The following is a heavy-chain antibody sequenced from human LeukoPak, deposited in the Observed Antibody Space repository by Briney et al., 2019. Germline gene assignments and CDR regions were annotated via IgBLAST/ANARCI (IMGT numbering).Heavy chain of an antibody. CDR3: AREGMVATFDY. J-gene: IGHJ4*02. CDR1: GFTFSRYS. Sequence: GGSLRLSCAVSGFTFSRYSMNWVRQAPGKGLEWVSVISGGSTSTFYADSVKGRFTISRDNAKNSLYLQMNSLRAEDTAIYYCAREGMVATFDYWGQGTLVTVSS. D-gene: IGHD5-12*01. CDR2: ISGGSTST. V-gene: IGHV3-21*01.